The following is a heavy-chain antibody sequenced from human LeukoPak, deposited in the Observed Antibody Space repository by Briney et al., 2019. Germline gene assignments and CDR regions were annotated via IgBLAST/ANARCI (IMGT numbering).Heavy chain of an antibody. Sequence: SSETLSLTCTVSGGSISSGDYYWSWIRQPPGKGLEWIGYIYYSGSTYYNPSLKSRVTISVDTSKNQFSLKLSSVTAADTAVYYCARTTLLYYGFGSGYPPGYGMDVWGQGTTVTVSS. CDR1: GGSISSGDYY. CDR3: ARTTLLYYGFGSGYPPGYGMDV. V-gene: IGHV4-30-4*01. CDR2: IYYSGST. D-gene: IGHD3-3*01. J-gene: IGHJ6*02.